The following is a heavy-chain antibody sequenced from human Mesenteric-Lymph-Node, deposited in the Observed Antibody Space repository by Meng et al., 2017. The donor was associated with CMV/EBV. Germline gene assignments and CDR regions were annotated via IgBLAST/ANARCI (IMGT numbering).Heavy chain of an antibody. Sequence: SETLSLTCSVSGGSITSNNDFWGWIRQSPGKGLQWIGSVYYNGHTYDNPSLESRVTLSVDTSKNQFSLRLSSVSASDTAVYYCARERIDPKKYYGMDVWGQGTTVTVSS. CDR3: ARERIDPKKYYGMDV. D-gene: IGHD2-15*01. V-gene: IGHV4-39*02. CDR1: GGSITSNNDF. CDR2: VYYNGHT. J-gene: IGHJ6*02.